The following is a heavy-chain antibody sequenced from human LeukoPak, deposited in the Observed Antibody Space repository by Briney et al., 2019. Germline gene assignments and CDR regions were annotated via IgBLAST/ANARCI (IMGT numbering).Heavy chain of an antibody. CDR1: GGSISSSHCY. J-gene: IGHJ5*02. CDR3: ARGAKAIAAAGIWFDP. V-gene: IGHV4-39*01. Sequence: SETLSLTCTVSGGSISSSHCYWGWIRQPPGKGLEWIGSIYYSGSTYYNPSLKSRVTISVDTSKNQFSLKLSSVTAADTAVYYCARGAKAIAAAGIWFDPWGQGTLVTVSS. CDR2: IYYSGST. D-gene: IGHD6-13*01.